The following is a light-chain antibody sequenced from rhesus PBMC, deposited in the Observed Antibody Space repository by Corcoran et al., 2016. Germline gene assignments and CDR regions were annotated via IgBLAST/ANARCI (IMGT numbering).Light chain of an antibody. CDR3: QHGYGTPYS. J-gene: IGKJ2*01. V-gene: IGKV1-25*01. Sequence: DIQMTQSPSSLAVSVGDRVTITCKASQGTSNNLARYQQKPGKVPTLLNYKASSLQTGVPSRFRGSGSGTGFTLTIRSLTPADFATYYSQHGYGTPYSFGQGTKVEIK. CDR1: QGTSNN. CDR2: KAS.